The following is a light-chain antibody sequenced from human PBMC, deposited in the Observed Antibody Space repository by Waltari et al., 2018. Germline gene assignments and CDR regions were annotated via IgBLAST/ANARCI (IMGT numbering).Light chain of an antibody. CDR1: QDTGDS. J-gene: IGKJ2*01. CDR2: SVS. CDR3: QQYRSLPLT. V-gene: IGKV1-33*01. Sequence: DIQLTQTPSSLSASVGDRLTITCQASQDTGDSLNWFQHKPGAPPELLIYSVSRLDYGVPSRFTGSRSVTNYSFSITNLQPDDIATYFCQQYRSLPLTFGQGTK.